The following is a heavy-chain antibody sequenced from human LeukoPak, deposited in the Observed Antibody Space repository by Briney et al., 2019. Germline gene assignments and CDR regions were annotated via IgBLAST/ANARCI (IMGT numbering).Heavy chain of an antibody. CDR2: INVGNGNT. Sequence: ASVKVSCKPSGYSFSTYAMQWVRQAPGQRLEWMGWINVGNGNTKYSQKFQGRVTLTRDTSASTAYMELSSLRSEDTAVYYCAGDNGDYYGSGSFDYWGQGTLVTVSS. D-gene: IGHD3-10*01. J-gene: IGHJ4*02. CDR3: AGDNGDYYGSGSFDY. CDR1: GYSFSTYA. V-gene: IGHV1-3*01.